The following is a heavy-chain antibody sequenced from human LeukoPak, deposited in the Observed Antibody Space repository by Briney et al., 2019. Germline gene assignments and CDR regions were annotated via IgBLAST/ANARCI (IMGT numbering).Heavy chain of an antibody. CDR3: ARAMATSINYYYGMDV. V-gene: IGHV1-18*01. D-gene: IGHD5-24*01. J-gene: IGHJ6*02. CDR1: GYTFTSYG. Sequence: ASVKVSCKASGYTFTSYGISWVRQAPGQGLEWMGWISAYNGNTNYAQKLQGRVTMTTDTSTSTAYMELRSLRSDDTAVYYCARAMATSINYYYGMDVWGQGTTVTVSS. CDR2: ISAYNGNT.